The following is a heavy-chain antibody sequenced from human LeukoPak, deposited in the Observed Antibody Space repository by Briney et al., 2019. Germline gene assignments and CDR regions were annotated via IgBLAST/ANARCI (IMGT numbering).Heavy chain of an antibody. CDR2: INHSGST. CDR1: GGSFSGYY. CDR3: ANVEMATRWRRGAFDI. Sequence: SETLSLTCAVYGGSFSGYYWSWIRQPPGKGLEWIGEINHSGSTNYNPSLKSRVTISVDTSKNQFSLKLSSVTAADTAVYYCANVEMATRWRRGAFDIWGQGTMVTVSS. V-gene: IGHV4-34*01. J-gene: IGHJ3*02. D-gene: IGHD5-24*01.